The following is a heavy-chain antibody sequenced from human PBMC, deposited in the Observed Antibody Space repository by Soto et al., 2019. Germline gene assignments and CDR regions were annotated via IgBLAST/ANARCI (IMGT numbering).Heavy chain of an antibody. CDR1: GGSISSGGYS. Sequence: SETLSLTCAVSGGSISSGGYSWSLIRQPPGKGLEWIGYIYHSGNTYYNPSLKSRVTISVDRSKNQFSLKLSSVTAADTAVYYCARNDLLGHFDYWGQGTLVTVSS. J-gene: IGHJ4*02. CDR3: ARNDLLGHFDY. D-gene: IGHD2-8*02. V-gene: IGHV4-30-2*01. CDR2: IYHSGNT.